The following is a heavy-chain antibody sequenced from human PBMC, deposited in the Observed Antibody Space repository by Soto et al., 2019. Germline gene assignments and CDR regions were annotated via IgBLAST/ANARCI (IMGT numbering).Heavy chain of an antibody. Sequence: PGESLKISCQGSGYSFTTYWIAWVRQMPGKGLEWMGLIYPGDSDTRYSPSFQGQVTMSADKSISTAYLQWSSRKASDTAIYYCAIHNGTTTGMDVWGQGTTVTVSS. D-gene: IGHD1-7*01. CDR3: AIHNGTTTGMDV. V-gene: IGHV5-51*01. CDR2: IYPGDSDT. J-gene: IGHJ6*02. CDR1: GYSFTTYW.